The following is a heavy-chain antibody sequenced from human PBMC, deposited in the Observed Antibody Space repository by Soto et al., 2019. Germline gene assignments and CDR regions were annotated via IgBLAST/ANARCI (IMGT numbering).Heavy chain of an antibody. V-gene: IGHV5-51*01. J-gene: IGHJ3*02. D-gene: IGHD3-22*01. CDR2: IYPGDSDT. Sequence: PGESLKISCKGSGYSFTSYWIGWVRQMPGKGLEWMGIIYPGDSDTRYSPSFQGQVTISADKSISTAYLQWSSLKASDTAMYYCARPSGLTYYYDSSGYYSADDAFDIWGQGTMVTVSS. CDR3: ARPSGLTYYYDSSGYYSADDAFDI. CDR1: GYSFTSYW.